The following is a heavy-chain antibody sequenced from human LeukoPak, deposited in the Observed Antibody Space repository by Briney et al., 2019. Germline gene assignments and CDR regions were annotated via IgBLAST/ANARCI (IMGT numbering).Heavy chain of an antibody. CDR3: ARDMAGPPLFYY. J-gene: IGHJ4*02. CDR1: GFTVSSNN. CDR2: IYSGGST. Sequence: PGGSLRLSCAASGFTVSSNNMSWARQAPGKGLEWVSVIYSGGSTYYADSVKGRFTISRDNSKNTLYLQMNSLRAEDTAVYYCARDMAGPPLFYYWGQGTLVTVSS. V-gene: IGHV3-53*01. D-gene: IGHD6-19*01.